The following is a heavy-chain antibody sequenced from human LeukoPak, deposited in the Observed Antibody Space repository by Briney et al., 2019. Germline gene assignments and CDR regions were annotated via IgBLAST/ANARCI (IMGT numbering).Heavy chain of an antibody. D-gene: IGHD3-3*01. J-gene: IGHJ3*02. CDR1: GYTFTNNY. Sequence: GASVKVSCKASGYTFTNNYMHWVRQAPGQGLEWMGIINPSGDNTWYAQKFQGRVTMTRDMATSTDYMEVSSLKSEDTAVYYCARGAGNYDFWSGYQRVGAFDIWGQGTMVTVSS. V-gene: IGHV1-46*01. CDR3: ARGAGNYDFWSGYQRVGAFDI. CDR2: INPSGDNT.